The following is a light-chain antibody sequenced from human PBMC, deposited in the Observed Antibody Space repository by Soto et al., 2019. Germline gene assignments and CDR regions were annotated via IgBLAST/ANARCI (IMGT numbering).Light chain of an antibody. CDR3: QHYGSSSFT. Sequence: EIVLTQSPGTLSLSPGERATLSCRASQSVSSSYLAWYQQKPGQAPRLLIYGASSRATGIPDRFSGSGSGTDFTLTISRLEPEDCAVYYCQHYGSSSFTFGGGTKVEIK. V-gene: IGKV3-20*01. CDR2: GAS. CDR1: QSVSSSY. J-gene: IGKJ4*01.